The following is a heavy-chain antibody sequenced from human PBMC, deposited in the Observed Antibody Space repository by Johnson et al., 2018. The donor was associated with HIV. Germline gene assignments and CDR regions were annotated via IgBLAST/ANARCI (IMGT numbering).Heavy chain of an antibody. J-gene: IGHJ3*02. CDR2: LSWNGGTI. Sequence: VQLVESGGGLIQPGTSLRLSCAASGFTFDDYAMHWVRQIPGKGLEWISGLSWNGGTIGYADSVKGRFTISRDNAKSSLYLQMNSLRAEDTAVYYCASGVVTLSFDIWGQGTMVTVSS. D-gene: IGHD3-3*01. CDR1: GFTFDDYA. V-gene: IGHV3-9*01. CDR3: ASGVVTLSFDI.